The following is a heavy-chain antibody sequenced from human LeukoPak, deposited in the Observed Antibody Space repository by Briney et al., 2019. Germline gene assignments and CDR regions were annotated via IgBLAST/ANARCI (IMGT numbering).Heavy chain of an antibody. CDR2: IYYSGNT. CDR1: GGAIRSSSYY. Sequence: SETLSLTCTVSGGAIRSSSYYWGWIRQPPGKGLEWIGSIYYSGNTYHNPSLKSRVTISVDTSKNQFSLKLSSVTAADTAVYYCATLYRAGYYDSSEDYWGQGTLVTVSS. D-gene: IGHD3-22*01. CDR3: ATLYRAGYYDSSEDY. V-gene: IGHV4-39*01. J-gene: IGHJ4*02.